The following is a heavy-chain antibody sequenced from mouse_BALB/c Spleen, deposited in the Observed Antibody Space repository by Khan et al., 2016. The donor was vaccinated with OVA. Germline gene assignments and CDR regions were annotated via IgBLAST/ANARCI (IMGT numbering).Heavy chain of an antibody. J-gene: IGHJ4*01. CDR2: ISCSGST. V-gene: IGHV3-2*02. CDR3: ARGNYYGYAMDY. D-gene: IGHD1-1*01. Sequence: EVQLQESGPGLVKPSQSLSLTCTVTGYSITSNYAWNWIRQFPGNKLEWMGYISCSGSTNYNPSLKSRIPITRDTSKNQFFLQLNSVTTEDTATYYCARGNYYGYAMDYWGQGTSVTVSS. CDR1: GYSITSNYA.